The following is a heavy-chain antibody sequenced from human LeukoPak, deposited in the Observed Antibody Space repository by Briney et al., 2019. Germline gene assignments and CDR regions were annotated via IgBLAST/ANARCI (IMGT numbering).Heavy chain of an antibody. CDR2: ISWNSGGI. J-gene: IGHJ4*02. D-gene: IGHD6-19*01. Sequence: QPGRSLRLSCAASGFTLDDYAMHWVRQAPGKGLEWDSGISWNSGGIGYADSVKGRFTISRDNAKNSLYLQMNSLRAEDTALYYCAKDSKQWPQKTFDYWGQGTLVTVSS. V-gene: IGHV3-9*01. CDR3: AKDSKQWPQKTFDY. CDR1: GFTLDDYA.